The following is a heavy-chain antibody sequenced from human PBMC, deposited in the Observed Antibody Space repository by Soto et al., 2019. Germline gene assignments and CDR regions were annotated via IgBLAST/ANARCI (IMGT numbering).Heavy chain of an antibody. V-gene: IGHV3-9*02. D-gene: IGHD3-16*01. Sequence: GGSLRLSCVASAFSSHHHAIHWVRQGTGKGLEWVSGIHWNNGATGYADSVKGRFTIFKDNVKNSVYLQMNSLRTDDTAFYYCTEDILPGGADVWGQGTTVTVSS. CDR1: AFSSHHHA. J-gene: IGHJ6*02. CDR3: TEDILPGGADV. CDR2: IHWNNGAT.